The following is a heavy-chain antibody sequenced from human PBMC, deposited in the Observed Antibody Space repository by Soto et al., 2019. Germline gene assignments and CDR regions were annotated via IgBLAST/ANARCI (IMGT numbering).Heavy chain of an antibody. Sequence: SETLSLTCSVSGGSISSYYWSWIRQPPGKGLEWFGYIYYSGSGNYNPSLKSRVTISVDTSKNQFSLKLSSVTAADTAVYYCARATGLGADYWGQGTLVTVSS. CDR3: ARATGLGADY. CDR2: IYYSGSG. J-gene: IGHJ4*02. D-gene: IGHD3-9*01. CDR1: GGSISSYY. V-gene: IGHV4-59*01.